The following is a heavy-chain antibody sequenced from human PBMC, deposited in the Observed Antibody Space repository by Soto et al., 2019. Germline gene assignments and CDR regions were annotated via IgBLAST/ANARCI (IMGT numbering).Heavy chain of an antibody. Sequence: GGSLRLSCAASGFTFSSYAMHWVRQAPGKGLEWVAVISYDGSNKYYADSVKGRFTISRDNSKNTLYLQMNSLRAEDTAVYYCARVFQTGDDFDYWGQGTLVTVSS. CDR2: ISYDGSNK. CDR3: ARVFQTGDDFDY. J-gene: IGHJ4*02. V-gene: IGHV3-30*04. CDR1: GFTFSSYA. D-gene: IGHD7-27*01.